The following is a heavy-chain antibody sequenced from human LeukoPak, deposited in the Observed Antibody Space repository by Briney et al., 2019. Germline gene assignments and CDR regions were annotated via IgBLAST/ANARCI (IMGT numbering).Heavy chain of an antibody. CDR1: GFTFDDFG. CDR3: GRVYSPEGLIIMIDS. CDR2: INWSGIST. Sequence: PRGSLRLSCAASGFTFDDFGMSWVRQTPGKGLEWVAGINWSGISTGSADSVKGRFTVSRDNAKNSLHLQMNSLRVDDTAMYYCGRVYSPEGLIIMIDSWGQGTLVSVAS. V-gene: IGHV3-20*04. J-gene: IGHJ4*02. D-gene: IGHD3-22*01.